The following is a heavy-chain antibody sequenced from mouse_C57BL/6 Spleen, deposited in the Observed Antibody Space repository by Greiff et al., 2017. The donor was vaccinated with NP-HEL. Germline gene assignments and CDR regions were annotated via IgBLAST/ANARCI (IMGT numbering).Heavy chain of an antibody. CDR1: GYTFTSYW. D-gene: IGHD2-2*01. CDR2: IHPNSGST. J-gene: IGHJ2*01. Sequence: QVQLQQPGAELVKPGASVKLSCKASGYTFTSYWMHWVKQRPGQGLEWIGMIHPNSGSTNYNEKFKSKATLTVDKSSSTAYMQLSSLTSEDSAVYYCARGSPYYGYDENYFDYWGQGTTLTVSS. V-gene: IGHV1-64*01. CDR3: ARGSPYYGYDENYFDY.